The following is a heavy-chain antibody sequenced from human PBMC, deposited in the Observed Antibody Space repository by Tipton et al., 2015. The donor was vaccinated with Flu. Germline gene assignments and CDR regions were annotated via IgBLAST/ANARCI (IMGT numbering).Heavy chain of an antibody. J-gene: IGHJ4*02. CDR1: GYSISSGYY. V-gene: IGHV4-38-2*02. Sequence: TLSLTCIVSGYSISSGYYWGWIRQPPGKGLEWIGSIYHTGSTYYNPSLKSRVTISLDMSKSQFSLQLTSVTAADTAVYFCAREHGYHVFWGQGKLVTVSS. CDR2: IYHTGST. CDR3: AREHGYHVF. D-gene: IGHD5-18*01.